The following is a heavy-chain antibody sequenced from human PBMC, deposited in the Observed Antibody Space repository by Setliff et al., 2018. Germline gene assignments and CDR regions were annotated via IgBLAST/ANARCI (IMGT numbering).Heavy chain of an antibody. CDR2: ITDSGRTT. D-gene: IGHD2-8*02. CDR3: ARRGGTAGARAFDI. J-gene: IGHJ3*02. Sequence: LRLSCAASGFTFSSYAMSWVRQAPGKEPEWVSTITDSGRTTYYGPSLRGRFTISRDNSRNTLYLQMNSLRAEDAAIYYCARRGGTAGARAFDIWGQGTIVTVSS. CDR1: GFTFSSYA. V-gene: IGHV3-23*01.